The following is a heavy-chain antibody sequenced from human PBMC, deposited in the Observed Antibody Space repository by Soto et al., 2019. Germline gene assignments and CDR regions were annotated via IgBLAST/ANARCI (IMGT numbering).Heavy chain of an antibody. CDR1: GFSLSTSGVG. V-gene: IGHV2-5*01. D-gene: IGHD4-17*01. J-gene: IGHJ5*02. CDR2: IYWNDDK. CDR3: AHRLYGDYVEGGWFDP. Sequence: QITLKESGPTLVKPTQPLTLTCTFSGFSLSTSGVGVGWIRQPPGKALEWLALIYWNDDKRYSPSLKSRLTITKDTSKTPVVLTMTNMDPVDTATYYCAHRLYGDYVEGGWFDPWGQGTLVTVSS.